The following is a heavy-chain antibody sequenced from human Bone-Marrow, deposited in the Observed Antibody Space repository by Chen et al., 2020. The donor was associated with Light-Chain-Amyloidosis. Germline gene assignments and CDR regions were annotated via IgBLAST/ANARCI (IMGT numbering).Heavy chain of an antibody. CDR3: ARSDGLRALNRYFDY. D-gene: IGHD3-9*01. J-gene: IGHJ4*02. V-gene: IGHV1-18*01. CDR2: ISGYSGDT. Sequence: QVRLGQSGPEERKPGASVRVACKASGYNFKVFGVSWVRQAPGQGFEYMGWISGYSGDTHYAPTFPGRVTVTTETSTNTSYMELRSLRSDDTAVYFCARSDGLRALNRYFDYWGQGSLVSVSS. CDR1: GYNFKVFG.